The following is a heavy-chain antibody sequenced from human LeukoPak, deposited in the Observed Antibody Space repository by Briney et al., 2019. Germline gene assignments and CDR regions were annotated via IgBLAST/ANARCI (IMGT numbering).Heavy chain of an antibody. V-gene: IGHV1-46*01. CDR1: GYTFTNYY. J-gene: IGHJ6*02. Sequence: ASVKVSCKASGYTFTNYYIHWVRQAPGQGLEWMGIINPSGGSTSSALKFQGRVTMTRDTSTSTVYMEMSSLRSEDTAVYYCARVSGYCSGGSCYGLPSHGMDVWGQGTTVTVSS. D-gene: IGHD2-15*01. CDR2: INPSGGST. CDR3: ARVSGYCSGGSCYGLPSHGMDV.